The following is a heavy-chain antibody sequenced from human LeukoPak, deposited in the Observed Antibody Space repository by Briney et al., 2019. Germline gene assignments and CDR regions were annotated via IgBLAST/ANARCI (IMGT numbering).Heavy chain of an antibody. J-gene: IGHJ4*02. V-gene: IGHV3-74*01. CDR3: IRSSGWPDY. CDR1: GFTLSNHW. CDR2: ITSDSDGSST. D-gene: IGHD6-19*01. Sequence: GGSLRLSCAASGFTLSNHWMHWVRQAPGKGLLWVSRITSDSDGSSTVYADSVRGRFTISRGNAKNTLYLQMNSLRAEDTAVYYCIRSSGWPDYWGQGTLVTVSS.